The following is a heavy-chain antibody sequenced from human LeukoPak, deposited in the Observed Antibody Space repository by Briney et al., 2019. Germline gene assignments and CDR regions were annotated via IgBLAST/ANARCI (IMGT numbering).Heavy chain of an antibody. CDR3: VRDGDAYNFDF. V-gene: IGHV3-74*01. D-gene: IGHD5-24*01. J-gene: IGHJ4*02. CDR1: GFTLSLAW. Sequence: GGSLRLSCVTSGFTLSLAWMHWVRQAPGKGLEWVSRIKYDGSYTNYADSVKGRFTISRDNARNTLSLHMISLRAEDTAVYFCVRDGDAYNFDFWGQGVLVTDPS. CDR2: IKYDGSYT.